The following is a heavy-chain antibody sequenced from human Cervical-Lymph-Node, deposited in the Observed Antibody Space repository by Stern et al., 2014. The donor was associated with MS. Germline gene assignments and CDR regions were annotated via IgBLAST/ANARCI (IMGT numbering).Heavy chain of an antibody. CDR1: GFTFSSYG. J-gene: IGHJ4*02. V-gene: IGHV3-33*01. Sequence: VQLVESGGGVVQPGTSLRLSCAASGFTFSSYGMHWVRQAPGKGLEWVALAWEDGSTPYYSNSVQGRFTNSRDNSKNNLSLELNSLTAEDTAVYYCSRGHTPYAYNYLFDCWGQGTLVTVSS. CDR3: SRGHTPYAYNYLFDC. D-gene: IGHD5-24*01. CDR2: AWEDGSTP.